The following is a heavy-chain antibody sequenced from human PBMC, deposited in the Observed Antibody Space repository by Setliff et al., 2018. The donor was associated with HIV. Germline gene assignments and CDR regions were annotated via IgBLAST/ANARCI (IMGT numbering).Heavy chain of an antibody. D-gene: IGHD3-22*01. J-gene: IGHJ4*02. CDR2: IYTSGST. CDR3: ARGLSFYDPGGFDY. CDR1: GGSISSYY. Sequence: PSETLSLTCTVSGGSISSYYWSWIRQPPGKGLEWLGHIYTSGSTNDNPSLKSRVTISVDTSKNQFSLKLSSVTAADTAVYYCARGLSFYDPGGFDYWGQGTLVTVSS. V-gene: IGHV4-4*09.